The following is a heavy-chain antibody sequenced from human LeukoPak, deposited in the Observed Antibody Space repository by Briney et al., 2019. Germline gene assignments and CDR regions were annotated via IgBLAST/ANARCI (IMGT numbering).Heavy chain of an antibody. V-gene: IGHV4-59*01. D-gene: IGHD4-17*01. Sequence: SETLSLTCTVSGGSISSYYWSWIRQPPGKGLEWIGYIYYSGSTNCNPSLKSRVTISVDTSKNQFSLKLSSVTAADTAVYYCARYGDYDYYYGMDVWGQGTTVTVSS. CDR2: IYYSGST. J-gene: IGHJ6*02. CDR1: GGSISSYY. CDR3: ARYGDYDYYYGMDV.